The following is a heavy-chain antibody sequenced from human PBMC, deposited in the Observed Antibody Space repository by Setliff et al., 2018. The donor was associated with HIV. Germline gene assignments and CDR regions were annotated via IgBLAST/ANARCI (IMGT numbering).Heavy chain of an antibody. D-gene: IGHD2-15*01. CDR2: IIPMLDIA. J-gene: IGHJ4*02. V-gene: IGHV1-69*10. Sequence: SVKVSCKASGGTFSSYAISWVRQAPGQGLEWMGGIIPMLDIANYAQKFQGRVTITADDSASTAYMHLSSLTYEDTAIYYCARGPGEGGDWGQGTLVTVSS. CDR3: ARGPGEGGD. CDR1: GGTFSSYA.